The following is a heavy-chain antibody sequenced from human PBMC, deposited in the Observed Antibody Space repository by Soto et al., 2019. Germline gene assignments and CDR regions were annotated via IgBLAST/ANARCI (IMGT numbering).Heavy chain of an antibody. CDR3: ARHWVLYDYDDV. Sequence: PGESLKISCKGSGYSFASYWISWVRQMPGEGLEWMGRIDPSDSYTKYSPSFQGHVTISVDKSISTAYLQWSSLKASDTAMYYCARHWVLYDYDDVWGQGTTVTVSS. V-gene: IGHV5-10-1*01. CDR2: IDPSDSYT. CDR1: GYSFASYW. D-gene: IGHD3-16*01. J-gene: IGHJ6*02.